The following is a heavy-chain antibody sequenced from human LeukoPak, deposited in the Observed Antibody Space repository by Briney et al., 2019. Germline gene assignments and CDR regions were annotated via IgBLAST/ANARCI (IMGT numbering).Heavy chain of an antibody. Sequence: PSETLSLTCTVSGGSISSSSYYWRWIRQPPGTGLEWIGSIYYSGSTYYNPSLKSRVTISVDTSKNQFSLKLSSVTAADTAVYYCARTGVLTADYWGQGTLVTVSS. V-gene: IGHV4-39*01. CDR3: ARTGVLTADY. CDR2: IYYSGST. J-gene: IGHJ4*02. D-gene: IGHD1-14*01. CDR1: GGSISSSSYY.